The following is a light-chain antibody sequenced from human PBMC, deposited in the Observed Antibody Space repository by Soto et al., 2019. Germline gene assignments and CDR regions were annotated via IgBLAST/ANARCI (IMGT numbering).Light chain of an antibody. CDR3: SSYTTSLTVI. CDR1: SNDIGVYQY. Sequence: QSALTQPPSVSGSPGQSITISCAGTSNDIGVYQYVSWYQHRPGKAPRLIIYDVIERPSGVPARFSGSKSDNSASLTISGLQTDDEADYYCSSYTTSLTVIFGGGTKLTVL. V-gene: IGLV2-14*01. CDR2: DVI. J-gene: IGLJ2*01.